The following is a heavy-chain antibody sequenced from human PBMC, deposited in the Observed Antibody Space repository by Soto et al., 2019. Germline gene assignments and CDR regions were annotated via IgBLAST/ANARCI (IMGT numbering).Heavy chain of an antibody. D-gene: IGHD1-26*01. CDR2: IYYSGST. CDR1: GGSISSYY. Sequence: SETLSLTCTVSGGSISSYYWSWIRQPPGKGLERIGYIYYSGSTNYNPSLKSRVTISVDTSKNQFSLKLSSVTAADTAVYYCVRRWGDAFDIWGQGTMVTVSS. J-gene: IGHJ3*02. V-gene: IGHV4-59*08. CDR3: VRRWGDAFDI.